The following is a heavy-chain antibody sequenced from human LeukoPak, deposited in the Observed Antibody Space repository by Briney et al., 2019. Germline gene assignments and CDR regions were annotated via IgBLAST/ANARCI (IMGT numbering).Heavy chain of an antibody. Sequence: SETLSLTCTVSGGSLSSAHGWSWIRQPPGKGLEWIGYSQNSGCTNCNPSLKSRVTISVDTSKNQFSLKLSSVTAADTAVYYCARRNAMDVWGQGTTVIVFS. CDR3: ARRNAMDV. CDR1: GGSLSSAHG. V-gene: IGHV4-61*01. J-gene: IGHJ6*02. CDR2: SQNSGCT.